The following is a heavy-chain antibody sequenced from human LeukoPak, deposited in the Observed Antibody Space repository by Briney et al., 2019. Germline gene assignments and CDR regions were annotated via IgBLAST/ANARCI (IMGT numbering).Heavy chain of an antibody. Sequence: GGSLRLSCAASGFTFSSYAMNWVRQAPGKGLEWVSVISNSGGSTYYADSVKGRFTISRDNSKNTLYLQMNSLRAEDTAVYYCAKGQYGGSYPPFDSWGQGTLVSVSS. CDR3: AKGQYGGSYPPFDS. D-gene: IGHD1-26*01. J-gene: IGHJ4*02. CDR2: ISNSGGST. V-gene: IGHV3-23*01. CDR1: GFTFSSYA.